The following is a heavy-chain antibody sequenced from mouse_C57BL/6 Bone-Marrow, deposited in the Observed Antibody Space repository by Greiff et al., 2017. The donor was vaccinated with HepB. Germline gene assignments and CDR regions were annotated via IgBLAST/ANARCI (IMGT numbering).Heavy chain of an antibody. Sequence: VKLVESGAELARPGASVKLSCKASGYTFTSYGISWVKQRTGQGLEWIGEIYPRSGNTYYNEKFKGKATLTADKSSSTAYMELRSLTSEDSAVYFCARPGPYYAMDYWGQGTSVTVSS. CDR2: IYPRSGNT. CDR3: ARPGPYYAMDY. J-gene: IGHJ4*01. V-gene: IGHV1-81*01. CDR1: GYTFTSYG.